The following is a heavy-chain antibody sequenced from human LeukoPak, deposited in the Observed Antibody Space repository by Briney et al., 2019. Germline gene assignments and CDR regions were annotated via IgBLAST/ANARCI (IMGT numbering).Heavy chain of an antibody. V-gene: IGHV3-21*06. Sequence: GGSLRLSCAASGFTFSSYSFNWVRQAPGKGLECVSFISSDASYIYYADSVRGRFTVSRDNAKSTLYLQMNSLRAEDTAVYFCTKNRRGPTPPLDYWGQGTPVTVSS. CDR3: TKNRRGPTPPLDY. D-gene: IGHD2/OR15-2a*01. CDR2: ISSDASYI. J-gene: IGHJ4*02. CDR1: GFTFSSYS.